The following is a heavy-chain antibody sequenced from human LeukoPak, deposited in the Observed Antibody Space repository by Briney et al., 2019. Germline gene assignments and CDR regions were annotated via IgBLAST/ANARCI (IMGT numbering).Heavy chain of an antibody. CDR1: GYTFTGYY. V-gene: IGHV1-2*04. CDR2: INPNSGGT. D-gene: IGHD3-22*01. J-gene: IGHJ5*02. CDR3: ARANVLVVDDSSGYYSTYNWFDP. Sequence: GASVKVSCKASGYTFTGYYMHWVRQAPGQGLEWMGWINPNSGGTNYAQKFQGWVTMTRDTSISTAYMELSRLRSDDTAVYYCARANVLVVDDSSGYYSTYNWFDPWGQGTLVTVSS.